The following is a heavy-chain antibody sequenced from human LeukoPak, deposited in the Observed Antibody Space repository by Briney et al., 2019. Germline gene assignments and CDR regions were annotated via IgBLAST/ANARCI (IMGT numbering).Heavy chain of an antibody. CDR2: ISSSGITI. V-gene: IGHV3-11*01. CDR1: GFTFSDYY. D-gene: IGHD3-10*01. CDR3: ARDQYGLGYGSLFDY. Sequence: GGSLRLSCAASGFTFSDYYMTWIRQAPGKGLEWVSYISSSGITIYYAHSVKGRFSISRDNAKKSLYLEMNSLRAEDTAVYYCARDQYGLGYGSLFDYWGQGALVTVSS. J-gene: IGHJ4*02.